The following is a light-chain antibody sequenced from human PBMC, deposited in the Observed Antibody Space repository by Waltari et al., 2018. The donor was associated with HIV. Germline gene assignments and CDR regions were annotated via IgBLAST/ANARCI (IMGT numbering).Light chain of an antibody. CDR2: EVT. J-gene: IGLJ2*01. CDR3: SSFAGTNKL. CDR1: DNNINDSKK. Sequence: QSALTQPPSASGSPGQSANISCTGGDNNINDSKKVSWYQQHSEKPPKLIIFEVTKRPSGVPVRFSGSRSGNTASLFVSGLQPEDDATYFCSSFAGTNKLFGGVTKLPVL. V-gene: IGLV2-8*01.